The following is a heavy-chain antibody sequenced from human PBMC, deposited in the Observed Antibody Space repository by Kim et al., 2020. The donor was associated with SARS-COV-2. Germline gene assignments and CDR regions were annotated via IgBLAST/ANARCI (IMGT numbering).Heavy chain of an antibody. CDR2: INQSGGT. V-gene: IGHV4-34*01. D-gene: IGHD2-2*01. J-gene: IGHJ6*03. Sequence: SETLSLTCDVYGGSLNGYSWNWIRQPPGKGLEWIGEINQSGGTNYSPSLESRVTVSMDTSKNQFSLRLRSVTAADTALYFCARGYIAVVPSPILGLGPIYFKYYMDVWGKGTTVAVSS. CDR1: GGSLNGYS. CDR3: ARGYIAVVPSPILGLGPIYFKYYMDV.